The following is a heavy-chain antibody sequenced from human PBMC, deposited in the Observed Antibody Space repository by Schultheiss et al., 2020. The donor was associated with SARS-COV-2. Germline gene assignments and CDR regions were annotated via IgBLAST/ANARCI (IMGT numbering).Heavy chain of an antibody. Sequence: VKVSCKASGYTFTGYYMHWVRQAPGQGLEWMGIINPSGGSTSYAQKFQDRVTMTTDTSTSTAYIELRSLRSDDTAVYYCAREVVTAAPNDYWGQGTLVTVSS. J-gene: IGHJ4*02. CDR1: GYTFTGYY. CDR3: AREVVTAAPNDY. CDR2: INPSGGST. D-gene: IGHD2-2*01. V-gene: IGHV1-46*01.